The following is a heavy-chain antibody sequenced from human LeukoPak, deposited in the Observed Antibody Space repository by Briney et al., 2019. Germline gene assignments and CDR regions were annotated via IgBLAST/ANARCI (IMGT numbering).Heavy chain of an antibody. V-gene: IGHV3-23*01. Sequence: PGGSLRLSCAVSGLTFNNYAMSWVRQAPGKGLEWVSGISGRGASKYYADSVKGRFTISRDNSKNTLYLQMNSLRAEDTAVYYCAKGRTYYYDSSGYYADYWGQGTLVTVSS. CDR3: AKGRTYYYDSSGYYADY. CDR1: GLTFNNYA. CDR2: ISGRGASK. J-gene: IGHJ4*02. D-gene: IGHD3-22*01.